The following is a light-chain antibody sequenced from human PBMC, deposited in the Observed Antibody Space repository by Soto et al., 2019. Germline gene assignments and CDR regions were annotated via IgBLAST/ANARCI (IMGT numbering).Light chain of an antibody. CDR2: NDN. V-gene: IGLV1-44*01. J-gene: IGLJ3*02. Sequence: QPVLTQPPSAFGTPGQRVTISCSGSRSNIGSNAVSWYQQLPGTAPKLLIYNDNQRPSGVPDRFSASKSGTSASLAISGLQSEDEADYYCAAWDDSLNARGVFGGGTKVTVL. CDR1: RSNIGSNA. CDR3: AAWDDSLNARGV.